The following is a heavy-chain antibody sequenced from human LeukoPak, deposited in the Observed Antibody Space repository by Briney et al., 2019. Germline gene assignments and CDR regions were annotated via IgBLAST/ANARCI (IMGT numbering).Heavy chain of an antibody. CDR1: GGTFSSYA. J-gene: IGHJ6*03. Sequence: SVKVSCKASGGTFSSYAISWVRQAPGQGLEWMGGIIPIFGTANYAQKFQGRVTITADKSTSTAYMELSSLRAEDTAVYYCAKGKSYYDSSGYYYEAYYYMDVWGKGTTVTVSS. CDR3: AKGKSYYDSSGYYYEAYYYMDV. V-gene: IGHV1-69*06. D-gene: IGHD3-22*01. CDR2: IIPIFGTA.